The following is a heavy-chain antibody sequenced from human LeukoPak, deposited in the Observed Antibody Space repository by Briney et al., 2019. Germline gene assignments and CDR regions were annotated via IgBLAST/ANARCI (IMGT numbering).Heavy chain of an antibody. V-gene: IGHV1-2*06. Sequence: GASVKVSCKASGYTFTANYIHWVRQAPEQGLEWMGRINPTSGGTNYAQKFQGRVTMTRDTSISTAYMELSGLRSDDSAIYYCSRYHWPLDYWGQGTLVTVSS. J-gene: IGHJ4*02. CDR3: SRYHWPLDY. CDR2: INPTSGGT. CDR1: GYTFTANY. D-gene: IGHD1-20*01.